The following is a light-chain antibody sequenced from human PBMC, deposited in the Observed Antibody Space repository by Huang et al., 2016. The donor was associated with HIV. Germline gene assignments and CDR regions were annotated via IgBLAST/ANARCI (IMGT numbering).Light chain of an antibody. CDR1: QSVSSN. J-gene: IGKJ1*01. CDR2: GAS. V-gene: IGKV3-15*01. Sequence: EIVMTQSPATLSVSPGERATLSCRASQSVSSNLAWYQQKPGQAPRLLISGASTRATGIPARFIGSGSATEFTLTISSLQSEDFVVYYCQQYNNWPRTFGQGTKVEIK. CDR3: QQYNNWPRT.